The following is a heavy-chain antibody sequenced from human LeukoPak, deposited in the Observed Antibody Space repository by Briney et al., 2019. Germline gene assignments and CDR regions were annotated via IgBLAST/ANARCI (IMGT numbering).Heavy chain of an antibody. J-gene: IGHJ4*02. V-gene: IGHV1-24*01. CDR2: FDPEDGET. Sequence: ASVKVSCKVSGYTLTELSMHWVRQAPGKGREWKGGFDPEDGETIYAQKFQGRVTMTEDTSTDTAYMELSSLRSEDTAVYYCGLYGGNSDIVYWGQGTLVTVSS. CDR3: GLYGGNSDIVY. CDR1: GYTLTELS. D-gene: IGHD4-23*01.